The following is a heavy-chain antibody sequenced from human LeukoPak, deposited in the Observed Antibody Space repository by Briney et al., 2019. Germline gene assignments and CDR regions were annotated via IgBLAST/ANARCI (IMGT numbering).Heavy chain of an antibody. CDR3: ARSSSGWTHVDY. CDR2: IYYSGST. Sequence: SETLSLTCTVSGGPISSSSYYWGWIRQPPGKGLEWIGRIYYSGSTYYNPSLKSRVTISVDTSKNQFPLNLSSVTAADTAVYYCARSSSGWTHVDYWGQGTLVTVSS. V-gene: IGHV4-39*01. J-gene: IGHJ4*02. CDR1: GGPISSSSYY. D-gene: IGHD6-19*01.